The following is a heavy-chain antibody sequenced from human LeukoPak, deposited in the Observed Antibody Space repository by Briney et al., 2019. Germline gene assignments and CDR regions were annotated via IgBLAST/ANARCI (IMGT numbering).Heavy chain of an antibody. CDR1: GGSISSYY. V-gene: IGHV4-59*01. CDR2: IYYSGST. J-gene: IGHJ5*02. D-gene: IGHD3-16*02. CDR3: ARVWGTLRLGELSLSGFDP. Sequence: SETLSLTCTVSGGSISSYYWSWIRQPPGKGLEWIGYIYYSGSTNYNPSLKSRVTISVDTSKNQFSLKLSSVTAADTAVYYCARVWGTLRLGELSLSGFDPWGQGTLVTVSS.